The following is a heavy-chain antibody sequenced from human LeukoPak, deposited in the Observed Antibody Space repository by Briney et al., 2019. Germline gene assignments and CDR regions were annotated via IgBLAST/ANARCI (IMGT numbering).Heavy chain of an antibody. V-gene: IGHV3-23*01. CDR2: ISGSGGST. D-gene: IGHD2-15*01. CDR1: GFTFSSYA. CDR3: AKASPSYCSGGSCYPGRAFDI. Sequence: GGSLRLSCAASGFTFSSYAMSWVRQAPGKGLEWVSAISGSGGSTYYADSVKGRFTISRDNSKNTLYLQMNSLRAEDTAVYYCAKASPSYCSGGSCYPGRAFDIWGQGTTVTVSS. J-gene: IGHJ3*02.